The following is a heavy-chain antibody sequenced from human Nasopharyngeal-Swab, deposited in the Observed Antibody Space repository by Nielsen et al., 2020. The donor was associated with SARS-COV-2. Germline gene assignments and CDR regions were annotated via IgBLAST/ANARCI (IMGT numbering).Heavy chain of an antibody. J-gene: IGHJ4*02. V-gene: IGHV4-39*02. D-gene: IGHD1-26*01. CDR3: ARDAGDSGSSADY. CDR1: GGSISISSYY. Sequence: SETLSLTCTVSGGSISISSYYCGRLRQPPGKRLEWIGSIYYSGSTYYNTSLKSRVTISVDTSKNQFSLKLSSVTAADTAVYYCARDAGDSGSSADYWGQGTLVTVSS. CDR2: IYYSGST.